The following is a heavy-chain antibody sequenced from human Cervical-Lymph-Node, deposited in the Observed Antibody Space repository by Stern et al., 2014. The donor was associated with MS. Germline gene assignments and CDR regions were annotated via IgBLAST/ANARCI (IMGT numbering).Heavy chain of an antibody. CDR3: ARRDIMDV. CDR1: GYTFTTHV. CDR2: INAGTGNT. V-gene: IGHV1-3*01. Sequence: QVQLVQSGAEVKKPGASVKVSCKASGYTFTTHVHRVRQAPGQRLEWMAWINAGTGNTKYSQNFQGRITIARDTSAITGYRELNSLSSEDAAVYFCARRDIMDVWGQGTTVTVSS. J-gene: IGHJ6*02.